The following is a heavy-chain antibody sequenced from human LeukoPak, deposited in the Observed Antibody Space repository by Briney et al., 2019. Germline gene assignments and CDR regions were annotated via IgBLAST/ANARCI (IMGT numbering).Heavy chain of an antibody. J-gene: IGHJ3*02. CDR3: ARDLPDI. Sequence: GXXLRLSCAASGFTFSSYWMSWVRQAQGKGVEWVANIKEDGSEKDYVDSVKGRFTISRDNAKNLMYLQMNSLTAEDTAVYYCARDLPDIWGQGTMVTVS. V-gene: IGHV3-7*01. CDR2: IKEDGSEK. CDR1: GFTFSSYW.